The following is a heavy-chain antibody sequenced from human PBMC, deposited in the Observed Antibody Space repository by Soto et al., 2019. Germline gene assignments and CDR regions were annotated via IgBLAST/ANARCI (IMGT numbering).Heavy chain of an antibody. CDR1: GDSINSGSYY. D-gene: IGHD4-17*01. CDR2: IYYTGNT. CDR3: ARTSTVVSVDY. V-gene: IGHV4-31*03. Sequence: QVQLQESGPGLVKPSQTLSLTCTVSGDSINSGSYYWSWIRQHPGKGLEWIGYIYYTGNTYYNPSIKSRLTISLDTSENQFSLNLSSVTAADTAVYYCARTSTVVSVDYWGQGTLVTVSS. J-gene: IGHJ4*02.